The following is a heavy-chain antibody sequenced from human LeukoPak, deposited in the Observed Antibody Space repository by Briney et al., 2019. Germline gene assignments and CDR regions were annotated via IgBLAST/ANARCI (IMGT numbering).Heavy chain of an antibody. Sequence: ASVKVSCKVSGYTLTELSMHWVRQAPGKGLEWMGGFDPEDGETIYAQKFQGRVTMTEGTSTDTAYMELSSLRSEDTAVYYCAISNWNDVRFDYWGQGTLVTVSS. J-gene: IGHJ4*02. CDR3: AISNWNDVRFDY. D-gene: IGHD1-1*01. CDR2: FDPEDGET. CDR1: GYTLTELS. V-gene: IGHV1-24*01.